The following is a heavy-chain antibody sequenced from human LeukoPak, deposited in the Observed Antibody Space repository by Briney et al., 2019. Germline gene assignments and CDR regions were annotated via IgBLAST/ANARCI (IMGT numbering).Heavy chain of an antibody. J-gene: IGHJ4*02. V-gene: IGHV3-7*01. CDR2: IKKDGSET. D-gene: IGHD5-12*01. CDR1: GFTFSNYA. CDR3: ARDGDTSGYSD. Sequence: GGSLRLSCAASGFTFSNYAMTWVRQAPGKGLEWVANIKKDGSETYYADSVKGRFTISRDNAKNLLSLQMRSLRVEDTAVYYCARDGDTSGYSDWGQGTLVTVSS.